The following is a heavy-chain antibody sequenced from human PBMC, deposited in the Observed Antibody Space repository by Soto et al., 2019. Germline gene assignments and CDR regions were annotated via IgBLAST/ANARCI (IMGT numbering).Heavy chain of an antibody. CDR1: GGTFSSYA. Sequence: SVKVSCKASGGTFSSYAISWVRQAPGQGLGWMGGIIPIFGTANYAQKFQGRVTMTEDTSTDTAYMELSSLRSEDTAVYYCATAYCSSTSCPLPFDAFDIWGQGTMVTVSS. CDR2: IIPIFGTA. D-gene: IGHD2-2*01. CDR3: ATAYCSSTSCPLPFDAFDI. V-gene: IGHV1-69*06. J-gene: IGHJ3*02.